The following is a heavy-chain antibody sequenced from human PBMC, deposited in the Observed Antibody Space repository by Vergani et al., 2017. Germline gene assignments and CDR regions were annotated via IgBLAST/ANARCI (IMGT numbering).Heavy chain of an antibody. CDR3: ARLKYSSGWYPDY. Sequence: QVQLQESGPGLVKPSGTLSLTCAVSGGSISSSNWWSWVRQPPGKGLEWIGYIYYSGSTNYNPSLKSRVTISVDTSKNQFSLKLSSVTAADTAVYYGARLKYSSGWYPDYWGQGTLVTVSS. D-gene: IGHD6-19*01. CDR2: IYYSGST. J-gene: IGHJ4*02. V-gene: IGHV4-4*02. CDR1: GGSISSSNW.